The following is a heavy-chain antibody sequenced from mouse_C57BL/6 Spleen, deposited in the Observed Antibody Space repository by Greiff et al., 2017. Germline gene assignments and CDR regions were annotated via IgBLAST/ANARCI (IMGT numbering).Heavy chain of an antibody. CDR2: ISSGGDYI. J-gene: IGHJ4*01. Sequence: DVMLVESGEGLVKPGGSLKLSCAASGFTFSSYAMSWVRQTPEKRLEWVAYISSGGDYIYYADTVKGRFTISRDNARNTLYLQMSSLKSEDTAMYYCTRDLTYYGSSYGYAMDYWGQGTSVTVSS. CDR1: GFTFSSYA. D-gene: IGHD1-1*01. CDR3: TRDLTYYGSSYGYAMDY. V-gene: IGHV5-9-1*02.